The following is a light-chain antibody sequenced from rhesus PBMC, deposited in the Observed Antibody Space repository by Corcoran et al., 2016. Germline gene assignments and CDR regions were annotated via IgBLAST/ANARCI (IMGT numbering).Light chain of an antibody. CDR2: DAS. Sequence: DIQLTQSPSSLSASVGDRVTITCLASQGIRSFLAWYQQKPGKAPKFLIYDASNLQSGVPSRFSGSGSGTAFTLTISSLQPEDFAIYYCQHRNCTPPTFGQGTKVEIK. CDR3: QHRNCTPPT. CDR1: QGIRSF. J-gene: IGKJ1*01. V-gene: IGKV1-38*01.